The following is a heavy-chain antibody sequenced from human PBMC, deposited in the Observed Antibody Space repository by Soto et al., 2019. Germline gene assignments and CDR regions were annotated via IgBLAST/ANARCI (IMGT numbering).Heavy chain of an antibody. J-gene: IGHJ4*02. CDR2: VKSKTDGGTI. CDR1: GFTFSNAW. D-gene: IGHD5-12*01. CDR3: IGIYSGSSMMFDY. V-gene: IGHV3-15*01. Sequence: EVKLVESGGGLVKHGGSLRLSCAASGFTFSNAWMSWVRHAPGKGLEWVGLVKSKTDGGTIDYAAPVKDRLTFSRDDLKNTLYLQMNSLKTEDTAVYYCIGIYSGSSMMFDYWGQGPLVTVSS.